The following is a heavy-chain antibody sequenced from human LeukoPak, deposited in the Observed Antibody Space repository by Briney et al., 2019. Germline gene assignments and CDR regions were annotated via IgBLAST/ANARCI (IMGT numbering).Heavy chain of an antibody. Sequence: SETLSLTCSVFGGSIRSSSYYWGWIRQPPGKGLEWIGSIYYSGSSYYNPSLKSRVTISVDTSKSQFSLKLTSVTAADTAVYYCARRDCTSTTCYAGSYYFDYWGQGTLVTVSS. CDR3: ARRDCTSTTCYAGSYYFDY. CDR2: IYYSGSS. V-gene: IGHV4-39*01. CDR1: GGSIRSSSYY. J-gene: IGHJ4*02. D-gene: IGHD2-2*01.